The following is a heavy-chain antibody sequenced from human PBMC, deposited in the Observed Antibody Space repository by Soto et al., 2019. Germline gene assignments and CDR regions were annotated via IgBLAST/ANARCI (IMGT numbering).Heavy chain of an antibody. CDR3: ARDKITGLFDY. Sequence: KPSETLALTCSVYGGSLSGYYWTWIRQPPGTGLEWIGEINHSGSTNYNPSLKSRVTISVDTSKNQFSLKLTSVTAADTAVYYCARDKITGLFDYWGQGTLVTVSS. CDR2: INHSGST. CDR1: GGSLSGYY. D-gene: IGHD2-8*02. V-gene: IGHV4-34*01. J-gene: IGHJ4*02.